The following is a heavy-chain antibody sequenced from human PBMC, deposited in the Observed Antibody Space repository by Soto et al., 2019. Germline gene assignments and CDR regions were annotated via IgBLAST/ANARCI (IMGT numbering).Heavy chain of an antibody. CDR1: GGSISSGGYS. V-gene: IGHV4-30-2*01. Sequence: QLQLQESGSGLVKPSQTLSLTCAVSGGSISSGGYSWSWIRQPPGKGLEWIGYIYHSGSTYYNPSLKSRVTISVDRSKNQFSLKLSSVTAADTAVYYCARHRHYDSSGSDAFDIWGQGTMVTVSS. D-gene: IGHD3-22*01. CDR3: ARHRHYDSSGSDAFDI. J-gene: IGHJ3*02. CDR2: IYHSGST.